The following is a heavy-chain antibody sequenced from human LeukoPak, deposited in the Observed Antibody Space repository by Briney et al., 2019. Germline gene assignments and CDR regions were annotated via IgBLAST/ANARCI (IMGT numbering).Heavy chain of an antibody. J-gene: IGHJ3*02. CDR2: IYYSGST. D-gene: IGHD6-19*01. V-gene: IGHV4-39*01. CDR1: GGSISSSSNY. CDR3: ARHTSGWHDAFDI. Sequence: SETLSLTCTVSGGSISSSSNYWGWIRQPPGKGLEWIGSIYYSGSTYYNPSLKSRVTISVDTSKSQFSLRLSSVTAADTAVYYCARHTSGWHDAFDIWGQGTMVTVSS.